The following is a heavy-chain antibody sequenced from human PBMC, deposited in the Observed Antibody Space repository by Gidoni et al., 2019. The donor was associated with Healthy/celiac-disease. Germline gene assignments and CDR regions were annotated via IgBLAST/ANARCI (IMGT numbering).Heavy chain of an antibody. Sequence: QVQLVESGGGLVKPGGSLRLSSAAPGFTFCAYYMSWSRQAPGKGLEWVSYISSSGSTIYYADSVKGRFTISRDNAKNALYLQMNSLRAEDTAVYYWARDPYCSSTSCHGWFDPWGQGTLVTVSS. CDR2: ISSSGSTI. V-gene: IGHV3-11*01. D-gene: IGHD2-2*01. CDR3: ARDPYCSSTSCHGWFDP. CDR1: GFTFCAYY. J-gene: IGHJ5*02.